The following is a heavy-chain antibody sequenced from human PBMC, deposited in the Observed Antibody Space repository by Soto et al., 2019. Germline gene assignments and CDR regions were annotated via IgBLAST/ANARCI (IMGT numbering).Heavy chain of an antibody. Sequence: QVQLVQSGAEVKKPGASVKVSCKASGYTFTSYAMHWVRQAPGQRLEWMGWINAGNGNTKYSQKFQGRVTITRYTSASSAYRELSSLRSEDTAGYYCARDLGGWPDYWGQGTLVTVSS. J-gene: IGHJ4*02. D-gene: IGHD2-15*01. V-gene: IGHV1-3*01. CDR1: GYTFTSYA. CDR3: ARDLGGWPDY. CDR2: INAGNGNT.